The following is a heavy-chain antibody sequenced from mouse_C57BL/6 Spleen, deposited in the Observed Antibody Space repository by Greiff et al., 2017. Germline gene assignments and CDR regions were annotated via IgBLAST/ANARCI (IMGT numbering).Heavy chain of an antibody. V-gene: IGHV14-4*01. Sequence: EVQLQQSGAELVRPGASVKLSCTASGFNIQDAYMHWVKQRPEQGLEWIGWIDPENGDTEYASKFQGKATITADTSSNTAYLQLSSLTSEDTAVYYCTTDYSNAMDYWGQGTSVTVSS. CDR1: GFNIQDAY. D-gene: IGHD2-5*01. CDR2: IDPENGDT. J-gene: IGHJ4*01. CDR3: TTDYSNAMDY.